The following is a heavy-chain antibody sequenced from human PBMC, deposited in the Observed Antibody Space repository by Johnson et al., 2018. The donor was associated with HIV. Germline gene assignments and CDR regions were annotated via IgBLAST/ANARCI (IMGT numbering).Heavy chain of an antibody. J-gene: IGHJ3*02. D-gene: IGHD3-10*01. V-gene: IGHV3-66*01. Sequence: VQLVESGGGVVQPGGSLRLSCAASGFTVSSNYMRWVRQATGKGLEWVSVIYSGGSTYYADSVKGRFTISRDNSKNTLYLQMNILIAEDTAVYYCARDRVWFGELYAFDIWGQGTMVTVSS. CDR2: IYSGGST. CDR1: GFTVSSNY. CDR3: ARDRVWFGELYAFDI.